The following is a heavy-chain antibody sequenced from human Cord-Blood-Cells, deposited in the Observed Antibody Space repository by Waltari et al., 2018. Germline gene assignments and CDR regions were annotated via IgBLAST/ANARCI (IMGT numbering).Heavy chain of an antibody. D-gene: IGHD6-13*01. J-gene: IGHJ3*02. CDR3: ARIRRSSSWYKDDAFDI. Sequence: QVTLKESGPVLVTPTETLTLTCTVPGFSLSNARMGVSWIRQPPGKALEWLAHIFSNDEKSYSTSLKSRLTISKDTSKSQVVLTMTNMDPVDTATYYCARIRRSSSWYKDDAFDIWGQGTMVTVSS. CDR1: GFSLSNARMG. V-gene: IGHV2-26*01. CDR2: IFSNDEK.